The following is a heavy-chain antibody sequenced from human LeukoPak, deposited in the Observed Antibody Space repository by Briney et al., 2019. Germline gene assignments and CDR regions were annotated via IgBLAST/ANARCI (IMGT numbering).Heavy chain of an antibody. D-gene: IGHD4-17*01. CDR1: GFTFSDYY. Sequence: GGSLRLSCAASGFTFSDYYMSWIRQAPGKGLEWVSYISSSSSYTNYADSVKGRFTISRDNSKNTLYLQMNSLRAEDTAVYYCAKDSSDYGGMYYFDYWGQGTLVTVSS. J-gene: IGHJ4*02. CDR2: ISSSSSYT. CDR3: AKDSSDYGGMYYFDY. V-gene: IGHV3-11*05.